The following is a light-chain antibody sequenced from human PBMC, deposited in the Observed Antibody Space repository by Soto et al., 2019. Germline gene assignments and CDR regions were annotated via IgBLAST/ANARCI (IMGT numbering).Light chain of an antibody. V-gene: IGLV1-51*01. CDR1: ASNIGNNS. Sequence: QSVLTQPPSVSAAPGQRVTISCSGSASNIGNNSVSWYQQLPGAAPKLLIYDDNNRPSGIPDRFSGSKSGTSATLGITGLQTGDEADYYRGTWDNSLPACVLGPGTKV. CDR2: DDN. CDR3: GTWDNSLPACV. J-gene: IGLJ1*01.